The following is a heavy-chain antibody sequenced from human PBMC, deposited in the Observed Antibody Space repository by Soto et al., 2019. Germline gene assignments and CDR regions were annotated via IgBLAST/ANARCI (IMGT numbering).Heavy chain of an antibody. Sequence: EVHLVESGGGLVKPGGSLRLSCAASGFIFSDYSINWVRQAPGKGLEWVPCISSTSSYIFYADSVKGRFTISRDNAKTSLYLQMNSLRAEDTAVYYCARESSRGYDSESWGQGTLVTVSS. CDR3: ARESSRGYDSES. V-gene: IGHV3-21*01. CDR2: ISSTSSYI. CDR1: GFIFSDYS. J-gene: IGHJ5*02. D-gene: IGHD3-22*01.